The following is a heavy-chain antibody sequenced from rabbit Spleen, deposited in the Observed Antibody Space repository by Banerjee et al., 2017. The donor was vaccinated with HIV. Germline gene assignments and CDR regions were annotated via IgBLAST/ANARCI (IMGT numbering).Heavy chain of an antibody. Sequence: QEQLKETGGGLVQPGGSLTLSCKVSGFSFSSNWICWVRQAPGKGLEWIACIDTNDGDTDYANWPKGRFTISKTSSTTVTLQMTSLTAADTATYFCARDLVAVIGWNFNLWGPGTLVTVS. CDR3: ARDLVAVIGWNFNL. J-gene: IGHJ4*01. D-gene: IGHD1-1*01. CDR1: GFSFSSNW. CDR2: IDTNDGDT. V-gene: IGHV1S45*01.